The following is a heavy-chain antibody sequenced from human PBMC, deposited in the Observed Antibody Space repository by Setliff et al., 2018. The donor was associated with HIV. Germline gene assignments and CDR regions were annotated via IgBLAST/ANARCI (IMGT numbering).Heavy chain of an antibody. CDR2: ISHGGST. CDR1: GGSFSGYY. CDR3: ARVLEQAVSDY. V-gene: IGHV4-34*01. D-gene: IGHD3-3*01. J-gene: IGHJ4*02. Sequence: ETLSLTCAVYGGSFSGYYWSWIRQPPGKGLEWIGEISHGGSTNYNPSLKSRVTISVDTSKNQFSLKLSSVNAADTAVYYCARVLEQAVSDYWGQGTLVTVSS.